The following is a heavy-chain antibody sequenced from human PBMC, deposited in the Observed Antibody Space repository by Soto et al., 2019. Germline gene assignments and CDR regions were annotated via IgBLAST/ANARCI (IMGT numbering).Heavy chain of an antibody. D-gene: IGHD3-10*01. CDR1: GGSISSGGYY. CDR3: ARVFGFGGMDV. CDR2: IYYSGST. V-gene: IGHV4-31*03. Sequence: QVQLQESGPGLVKTSHTLSLTCTVSGGSISSGGYYWSWIRQHPGKGLEWIGYIYYSGSTYYNPSLKSRVTISVDTSKNPFSLKLSSVTAADTAVYYCARVFGFGGMDVWGQGTTVTVSS. J-gene: IGHJ6*02.